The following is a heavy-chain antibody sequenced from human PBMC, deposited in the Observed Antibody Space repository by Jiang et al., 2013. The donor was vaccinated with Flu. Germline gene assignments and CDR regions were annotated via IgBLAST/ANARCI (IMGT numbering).Heavy chain of an antibody. CDR3: ARSAAAAFDY. Sequence: QTLSLTCAISGDSVSSNSVGWNWIRQSPSRGLEWLGRTYYRSKWYSDYAVSVKSRITINPDTSKNQFSLQLNSVTPEDTAVYYCARSAAAAFDYWGQGTLVTVSS. J-gene: IGHJ4*02. D-gene: IGHD6-13*01. V-gene: IGHV6-1*01. CDR1: GDSVSSNSVG. CDR2: TYYRSKWYS.